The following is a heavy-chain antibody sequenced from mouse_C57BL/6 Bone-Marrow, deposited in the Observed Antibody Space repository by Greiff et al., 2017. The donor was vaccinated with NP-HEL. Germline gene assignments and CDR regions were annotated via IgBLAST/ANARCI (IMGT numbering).Heavy chain of an antibody. Sequence: VQLQQSGPELVKPGASVKISCKASGYTFTDYYMNWVKQSHGKSLEWIGDINPNNGGTSYNQKFKGKATLTVDKSSSTAYMELRSLTSEDSAVYYCARLYDGYYWFAYWGQGTLVTVSA. CDR1: GYTFTDYY. D-gene: IGHD2-3*01. V-gene: IGHV1-26*01. J-gene: IGHJ3*01. CDR2: INPNNGGT. CDR3: ARLYDGYYWFAY.